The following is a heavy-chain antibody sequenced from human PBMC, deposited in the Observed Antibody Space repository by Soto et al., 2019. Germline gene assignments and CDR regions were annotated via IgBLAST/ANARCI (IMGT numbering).Heavy chain of an antibody. CDR1: GGPFSSYR. Sequence: SGKFPCKASGGPFSSYRIRWGRQAPGQSLEWLGWINLGSGNTKSSQKFQDRVTITRETSATTAYMEMSSLMSEDTAVYYCARGMGPGDFDSWGQGTLVTVSS. V-gene: IGHV1-3*01. CDR2: INLGSGNT. J-gene: IGHJ4*02. CDR3: ARGMGPGDFDS.